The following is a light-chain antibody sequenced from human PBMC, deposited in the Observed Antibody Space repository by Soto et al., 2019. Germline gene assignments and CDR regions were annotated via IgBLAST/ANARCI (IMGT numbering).Light chain of an antibody. V-gene: IGKV4-1*01. CDR3: QQYYSTPYT. J-gene: IGKJ2*01. CDR1: QSVLYSSNNKNY. CDR2: WAS. Sequence: DIVMTQSPDSLAVSLGERATINCKSSQSVLYSSNNKNYLAWYQQKPGQPPKLLIYWASTRESGVPDGFSGCGSGTDFTLTISSLQAEDVAVYYCQQYYSTPYTFGQGTKLEIK.